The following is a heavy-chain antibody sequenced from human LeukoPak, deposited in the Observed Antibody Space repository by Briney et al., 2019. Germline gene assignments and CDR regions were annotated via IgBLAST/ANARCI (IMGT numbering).Heavy chain of an antibody. CDR2: ISSSSSYI. CDR1: GFTFSSYS. V-gene: IGHV3-21*01. J-gene: IGHJ6*03. Sequence: GGSLRLSCAASGFTFSSYSMNWVRQAPGKGLEWVSSISSSSSYIYYADSVKGRFTISRDNAKNSLYLQMNSLRAEDTAVYYCARYYDSSGYYYYYYYYYMDVWGKGTTVTVSS. D-gene: IGHD3-22*01. CDR3: ARYYDSSGYYYYYYYYYMDV.